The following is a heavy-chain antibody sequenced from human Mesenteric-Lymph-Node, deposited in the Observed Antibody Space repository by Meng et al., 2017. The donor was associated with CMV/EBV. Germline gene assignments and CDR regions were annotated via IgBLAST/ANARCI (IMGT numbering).Heavy chain of an antibody. V-gene: IGHV1-69*02. Sequence: QVQLVQSGAGVKKPGSSVEVSCKASGGTFSSYTISWVRQAPGQGLEWMGRIIPILGIANYAQKFQGRVTITADQSTSTAYMELSSLRSEDTAVYYCAGGIAAAGSRWFDPWGQGTLVTVSS. CDR1: GGTFSSYT. CDR3: AGGIAAAGSRWFDP. J-gene: IGHJ5*02. D-gene: IGHD6-13*01. CDR2: IIPILGIA.